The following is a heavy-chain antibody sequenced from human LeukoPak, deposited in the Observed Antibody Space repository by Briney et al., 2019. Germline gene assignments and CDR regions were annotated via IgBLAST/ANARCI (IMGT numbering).Heavy chain of an antibody. CDR1: GYTFTSSE. Sequence: ASVRVSCKASGYTFTSSEIHWVRQAPGQGLEWMGWLNPNSGNTGYAQKFQGRVTFTRESSTSTAYMEVTRLRSEDTAVYYCARALSRSFDIWGQGTMVTVSS. CDR2: LNPNSGNT. D-gene: IGHD3-16*02. CDR3: ARALSRSFDI. J-gene: IGHJ3*02. V-gene: IGHV1-8*03.